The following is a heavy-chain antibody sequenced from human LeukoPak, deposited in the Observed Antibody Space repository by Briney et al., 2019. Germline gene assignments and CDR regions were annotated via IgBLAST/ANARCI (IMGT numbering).Heavy chain of an antibody. CDR2: INSDGSNT. D-gene: IGHD1-26*01. J-gene: IGHJ4*02. CDR3: ARGSGNYGDFDY. Sequence: PGGSLRLSCAASGFSVSTNWMHWVRQAPGKGLVWVSRINSDGSNTNYADSVRGRFTISRDNAKNTVYLQMNSLRAEDTAVYYCARGSGNYGDFDYWCQGTLVTVSS. CDR1: GFSVSTNW. V-gene: IGHV3-74*01.